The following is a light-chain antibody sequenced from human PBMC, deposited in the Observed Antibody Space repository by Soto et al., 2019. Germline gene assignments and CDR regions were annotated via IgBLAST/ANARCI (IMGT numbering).Light chain of an antibody. CDR1: QSVSSN. Sequence: EIVMTQSPATLSVSPGERATLSCRASQSVSSNLAWYQQKPGQAPRLLIYGASTRATGIPARFSGSGSGTEFTLTISSLQSEDFAVYYCQQYNNWFHLTFGGGTKVEIK. J-gene: IGKJ4*01. V-gene: IGKV3-15*01. CDR2: GAS. CDR3: QQYNNWFHLT.